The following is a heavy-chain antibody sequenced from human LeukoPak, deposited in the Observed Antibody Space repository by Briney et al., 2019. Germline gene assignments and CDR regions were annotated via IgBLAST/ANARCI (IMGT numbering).Heavy chain of an antibody. J-gene: IGHJ4*02. CDR2: INPNSGGT. V-gene: IGHV1-2*02. CDR3: AREATRRAAAANY. D-gene: IGHD6-13*01. CDR1: GYTFTGYY. Sequence: ASVKVSCKASGYTFTGYYMHWVRQAPGQGLEWMGWINPNSGGTNYAQKFQGRVTMTRDTSISTACMELSRLRSDDTAVYYCAREATRRAAAANYWGQGTLVTVSS.